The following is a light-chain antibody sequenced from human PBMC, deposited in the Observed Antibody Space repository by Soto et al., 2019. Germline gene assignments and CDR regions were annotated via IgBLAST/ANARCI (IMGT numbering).Light chain of an antibody. CDR3: GTWDSSLSAVV. CDR1: SSNIGNNY. J-gene: IGLJ2*01. V-gene: IGLV1-51*02. Sequence: QAVVTQPPSVSAAPGQKVTISYSGSSSNIGNNYVSWYQQLPGTAPKLLIYENNKRPSGIPDRFSGSKSGTSATLGITGLQTGDEADYYCGTWDSSLSAVVFGGGTKLTVL. CDR2: ENN.